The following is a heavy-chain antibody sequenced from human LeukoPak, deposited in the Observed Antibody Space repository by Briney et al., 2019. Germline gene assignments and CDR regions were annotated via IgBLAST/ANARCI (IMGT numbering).Heavy chain of an antibody. CDR3: GMVRGV. J-gene: IGHJ6*02. CDR1: GFTFSSYA. D-gene: IGHD3-10*01. CDR2: ISYDGTNK. Sequence: GGSLRLSCAASGFTFSSYAMHWVRQAPGKGLEWVAVISYDGTNKYYADSVKGRFTISRDNSKNTLYLQMNSLRGEDTAVYYCGMVRGVWGQGTTVTVSS. V-gene: IGHV3-30-3*01.